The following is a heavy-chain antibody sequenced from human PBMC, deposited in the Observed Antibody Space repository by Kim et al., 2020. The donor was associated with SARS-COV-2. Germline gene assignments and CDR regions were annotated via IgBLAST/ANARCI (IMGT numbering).Heavy chain of an antibody. Sequence: GGSLRLSCAASGFTFSSYAMHWVRQAPGKGLEWVAVISYDGSNKYYADSVKGRFTISRDNSKNTLYLQMNSLRAEDTAVYYCARDPYLLGYCSSTSCYRWGPFDYWGQGTLVTVSS. V-gene: IGHV3-30*04. D-gene: IGHD2-2*01. CDR1: GFTFSSYA. J-gene: IGHJ4*02. CDR3: ARDPYLLGYCSSTSCYRWGPFDY. CDR2: ISYDGSNK.